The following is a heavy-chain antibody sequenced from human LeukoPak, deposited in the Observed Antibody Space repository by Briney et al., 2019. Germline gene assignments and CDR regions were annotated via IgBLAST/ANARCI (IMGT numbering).Heavy chain of an antibody. CDR2: ISWNSGSI. Sequence: GGSLRLSCAASGFTFDDYAMPWVRQAPGKGLEWVSGISWNSGSIGYADSVKGRFTISRDNSKNTLYLQMNSLRAEDTAVYYCAKGDYYDSSVLGYWGQGTLVTVSS. CDR1: GFTFDDYA. J-gene: IGHJ4*02. V-gene: IGHV3-9*01. CDR3: AKGDYYDSSVLGY. D-gene: IGHD3-22*01.